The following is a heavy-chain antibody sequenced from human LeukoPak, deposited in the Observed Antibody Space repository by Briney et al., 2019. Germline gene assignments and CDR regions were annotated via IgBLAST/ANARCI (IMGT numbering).Heavy chain of an antibody. V-gene: IGHV3-48*03. CDR3: ARDRGGDIVATSRYYYYYYMDV. Sequence: PGGSLRLSCAASGFTFSSYEMNWVRQAPGKGLEWVSYISSSGSTIYYADSVKGRFTISRDNAKNSLYLQMNSLRAEDTALYYCARDRGGDIVATSRYYYYYYMDVWGKGTTVTVSS. D-gene: IGHD5-12*01. CDR1: GFTFSSYE. CDR2: ISSSGSTI. J-gene: IGHJ6*03.